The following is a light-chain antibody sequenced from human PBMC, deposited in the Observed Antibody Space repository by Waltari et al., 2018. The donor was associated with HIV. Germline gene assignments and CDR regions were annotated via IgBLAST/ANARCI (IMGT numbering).Light chain of an antibody. Sequence: SYDLTQTPSLSVSPGQTARINCSRGALPKKYSSWYRQKADQAPVLLIYKDIERPSGIPERISGSESGTGITLTISGVQAEDEGDYFCQSTDFDGTWVFGGGTRLTVL. CDR2: KDI. J-gene: IGLJ3*02. CDR3: QSTDFDGTWV. V-gene: IGLV3-25*03. CDR1: ALPKKY.